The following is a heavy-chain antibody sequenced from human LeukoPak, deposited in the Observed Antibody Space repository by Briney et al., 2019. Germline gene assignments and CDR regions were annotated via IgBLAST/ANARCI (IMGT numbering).Heavy chain of an antibody. CDR2: INHSGST. Sequence: SETLSFTCAVYGGSFSGYYWSWIRQPPGKGLEWIGEINHSGSTNYNPSLKSRVTISVDTSKNQFSLKLSSVTAADTAVYYCARGCVATVTTRRDNWFDPWGQGTLVTVSS. CDR1: GGSFSGYY. CDR3: ARGCVATVTTRRDNWFDP. V-gene: IGHV4-34*01. D-gene: IGHD4-17*01. J-gene: IGHJ5*02.